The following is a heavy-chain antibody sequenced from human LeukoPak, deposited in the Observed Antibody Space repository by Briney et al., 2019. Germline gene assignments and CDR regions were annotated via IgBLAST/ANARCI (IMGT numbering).Heavy chain of an antibody. CDR3: ARDLELERNRWNYFES. CDR1: SVSISSLF. Sequence: SETLSLTCSVSSVSISSLFWSWIRQPPGKGLEWIGSIHYSGDTKYNPSLKSRVSLSVDTSKQQFSLRLSSVTAADTAVYYCARDLELERNRWNYFESWGQGTLVTVSS. J-gene: IGHJ4*02. D-gene: IGHD1-1*01. CDR2: IHYSGDT. V-gene: IGHV4-59*11.